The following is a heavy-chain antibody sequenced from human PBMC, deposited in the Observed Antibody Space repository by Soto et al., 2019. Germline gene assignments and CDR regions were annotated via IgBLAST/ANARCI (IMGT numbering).Heavy chain of an antibody. CDR3: ATYYYDDSGYYLHYFDD. J-gene: IGHJ4*02. V-gene: IGHV1-69*06. D-gene: IGHD3-22*01. Sequence: SVKVSCKASGGAFSTYAIGWVRQAPGQGPEWMGGIIPMFDTPNYTQKFQGRVTISADKSTSTAYMELTSLRSEDTAMYYCATYYYDDSGYYLHYFDDWGQGTLVTVSS. CDR2: IIPMFDTP. CDR1: GGAFSTYA.